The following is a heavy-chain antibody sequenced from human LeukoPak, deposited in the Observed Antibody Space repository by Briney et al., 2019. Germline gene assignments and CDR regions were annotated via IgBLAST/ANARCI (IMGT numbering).Heavy chain of an antibody. J-gene: IGHJ4*02. CDR1: GGSFSGYY. Sequence: SETLSLTCAVYGGSFSGYYWSWIRQPPGKGLEWIGEINHSGSTNYNPSLKSRVTISVDTSKNQFSLKLSSVTAADTVVYYCARALQESWNVRIDYWGQGTLVTVSS. CDR2: INHSGST. CDR3: ARALQESWNVRIDY. D-gene: IGHD1-1*01. V-gene: IGHV4-34*01.